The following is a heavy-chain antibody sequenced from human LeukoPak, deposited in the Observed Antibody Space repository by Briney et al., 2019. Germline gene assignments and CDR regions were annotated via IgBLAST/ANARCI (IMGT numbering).Heavy chain of an antibody. D-gene: IGHD7-27*01. Sequence: ASVKVSDTAFESTSNHHYFHSLRQAPGQGIEWMGWIHPGRGDTNIAQKFQGRVSFTRDMSISTAYIELSTHTSYHTSVYYRAIDHNWGPDYWGQGTLVSVSS. V-gene: IGHV1-2*02. CDR1: ESTSNHHY. J-gene: IGHJ4*02. CDR3: AIDHNWGPDY. CDR2: IHPGRGDT.